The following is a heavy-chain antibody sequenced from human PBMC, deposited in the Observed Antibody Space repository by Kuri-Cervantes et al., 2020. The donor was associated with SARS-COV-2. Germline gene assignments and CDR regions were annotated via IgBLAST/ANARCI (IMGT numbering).Heavy chain of an antibody. J-gene: IGHJ4*02. Sequence: SQTLSLTCAVYGGSFSGYYWSWIRQPPGKGLEWIGEINHSGSTNYNPSLKSRVTISVDTSKNQFSLKLSSVTAADTAVYYCAREYSSSSGFDYWGQGTLVTVSS. CDR3: AREYSSSSGFDY. CDR1: GGSFSGYY. V-gene: IGHV4-34*01. D-gene: IGHD6-6*01. CDR2: INHSGST.